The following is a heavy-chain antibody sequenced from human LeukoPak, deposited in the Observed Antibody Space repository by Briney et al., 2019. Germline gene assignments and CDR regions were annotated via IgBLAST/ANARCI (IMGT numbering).Heavy chain of an antibody. Sequence: SETLSLTCTVSGGSISSSTYYWGWIRQPPGKGLEWIGSIYYSGNTYYNPSLKSRGTISVDTSKNQFSLKLSSVTAADTAVYYCARFEDAGAAEGIPIWGQGTMVTVSS. CDR1: GGSISSSTYY. V-gene: IGHV4-39*07. CDR2: IYYSGNT. CDR3: ARFEDAGAAEGIPI. D-gene: IGHD6-13*01. J-gene: IGHJ3*02.